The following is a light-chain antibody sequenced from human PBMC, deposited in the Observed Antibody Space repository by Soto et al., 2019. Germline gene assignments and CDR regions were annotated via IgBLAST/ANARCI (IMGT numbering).Light chain of an antibody. J-gene: IGKJ4*01. CDR3: QQANSFPLT. CDR2: IAS. V-gene: IGKV1-12*01. CDR1: QGISSW. Sequence: DIQMTQSPSSVSASVGDRVTITCRASQGISSWLAWYQHKPGRAPKLLIYIASSLQSGVPSRFSGSGSGTDFTLTISSLQPADFATYYCQQANSFPLTFGGGTRVEIK.